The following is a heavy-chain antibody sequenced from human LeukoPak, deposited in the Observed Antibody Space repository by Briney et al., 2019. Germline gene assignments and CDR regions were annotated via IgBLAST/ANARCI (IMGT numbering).Heavy chain of an antibody. J-gene: IGHJ4*02. CDR2: ISFDGSNK. Sequence: PGRSLRLSCAASGFTFNRYGMHWVRQAPGKGLEWVAVISFDGSNKYYADSVKGRFAISRDNSKNTLYLQMNSLRAEDTAVYYCAKELRMVRGVFSFYFDYWGQGTLVTVSS. V-gene: IGHV3-30*18. CDR3: AKELRMVRGVFSFYFDY. CDR1: GFTFNRYG. D-gene: IGHD3-10*01.